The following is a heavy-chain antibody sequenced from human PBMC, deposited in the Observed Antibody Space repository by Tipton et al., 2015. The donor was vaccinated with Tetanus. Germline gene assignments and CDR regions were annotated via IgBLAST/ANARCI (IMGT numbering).Heavy chain of an antibody. CDR1: GYTFTSYY. J-gene: IGHJ4*02. CDR2: INPSGGST. Sequence: QLVQSGAEVKKPGASVKVSCKASGYTFTSYYMHWVRQAPGQGLEWMGIINPSGGSTSYAQKFQGRVTMTRDTSTSTVYMELSSLRSEDTAVYYCARGQRYYYDSSGYPFDYWGQGTLVTVSS. D-gene: IGHD3-22*01. CDR3: ARGQRYYYDSSGYPFDY. V-gene: IGHV1-46*01.